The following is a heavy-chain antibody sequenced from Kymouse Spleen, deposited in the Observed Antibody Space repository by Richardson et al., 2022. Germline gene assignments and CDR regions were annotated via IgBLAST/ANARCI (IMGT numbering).Heavy chain of an antibody. Sequence: QVQLQQWGAGLLKPSETLSLTCAVYGGSFSGYYWSWIRQPPGKGLEWIGEINHSGSTNYNPSLKSRVTISVDTSKNQFSLKLSSVTAADTAVYYCARDIAVARDYYGMDVWGQGTTVTVSS. CDR1: GGSFSGYY. CDR2: INHSGST. V-gene: IGHV4-34*01. D-gene: IGHD6-19*01. J-gene: IGHJ6*02. CDR3: ARDIAVARDYYGMDV.